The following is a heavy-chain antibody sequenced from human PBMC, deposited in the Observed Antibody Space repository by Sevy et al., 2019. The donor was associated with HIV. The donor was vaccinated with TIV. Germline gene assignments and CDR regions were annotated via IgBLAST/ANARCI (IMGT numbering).Heavy chain of an antibody. Sequence: SETLSLTCSVSGASISSTIYYWAWIRQSPGKGLEWFGSIHHSGSTYYNLSLKSRVTISVDTSKNQFSLKMNSVTAADTAVYYCAKHCSHYFDNSGYGEAFDIWVQGTKVTVSS. D-gene: IGHD3-22*01. J-gene: IGHJ3*02. CDR2: IHHSGST. CDR1: GASISSTIYY. V-gene: IGHV4-39*01. CDR3: AKHCSHYFDNSGYGEAFDI.